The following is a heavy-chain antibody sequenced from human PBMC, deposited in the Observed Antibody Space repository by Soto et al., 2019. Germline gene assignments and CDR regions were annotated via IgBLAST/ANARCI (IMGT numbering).Heavy chain of an antibody. J-gene: IGHJ4*01. D-gene: IGHD5-12*01. Sequence: QVQLVQSGAEWRKPGSSVKVSCKPSGGLISKYSFNWVRQAPGQGLEWMGGVLPISGSTDYAQKFQGRLTITADRSTSTVYMELSRLRSDDTANYYCATIRVRGGPLRFEDGGQGMLISVSS. CDR1: GGLISKYS. CDR2: VLPISGST. CDR3: ATIRVRGGPLRFED. V-gene: IGHV1-69*06.